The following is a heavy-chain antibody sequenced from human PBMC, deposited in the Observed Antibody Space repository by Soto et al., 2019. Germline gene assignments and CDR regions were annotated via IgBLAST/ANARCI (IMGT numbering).Heavy chain of an antibody. CDR1: GGSISSSSYY. CDR3: ARAGTALDYYCYYMDV. V-gene: IGHV4-39*01. CDR2: IYYSGST. J-gene: IGHJ6*03. D-gene: IGHD1-1*01. Sequence: SETLSLTCTVSGGSISSSSYYWGWIRQPPGKGLEWIGSIYYSGSTYYNPSLKSRVTISVDTSKNQFSLKLSSVTAADTAVYYCARAGTALDYYCYYMDVWGKGTTVTVSS.